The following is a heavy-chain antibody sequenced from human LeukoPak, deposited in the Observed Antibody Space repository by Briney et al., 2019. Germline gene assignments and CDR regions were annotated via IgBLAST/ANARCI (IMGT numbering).Heavy chain of an antibody. D-gene: IGHD3-10*01. V-gene: IGHV3-66*01. Sequence: GGSLRLSCAASGLTVSSNYMSWVRQAPGKGLEWVSVINSGGNPYYRDSVKGRFTISRDNSKNTLYLQMNSLRAEDTAVYYCTTGYGSGNACDYWGQGTLVTVSS. CDR3: TTGYGSGNACDY. CDR1: GLTVSSNY. J-gene: IGHJ4*02. CDR2: INSGGNP.